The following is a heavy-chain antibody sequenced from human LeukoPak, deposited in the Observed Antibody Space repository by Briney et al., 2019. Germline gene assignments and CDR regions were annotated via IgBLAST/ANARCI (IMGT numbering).Heavy chain of an antibody. CDR1: GFTFSSYD. J-gene: IGHJ4*02. V-gene: IGHV3-21*01. CDR2: ISGSRNYI. CDR3: ARASRMGAVFDS. Sequence: PGGSPRLSCAASGFTFSSYDMNWVRQAPGKGPEWVSSISGSRNYIYYADSIKGRFTISRDNAKNSLYLQMNSLRAEDTAVYYCARASRMGAVFDSWGQGALVTVSS. D-gene: IGHD3-16*01.